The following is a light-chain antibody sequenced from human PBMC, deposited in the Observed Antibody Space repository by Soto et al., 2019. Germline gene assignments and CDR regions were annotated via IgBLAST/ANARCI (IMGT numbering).Light chain of an antibody. CDR2: AAS. CDR3: QQNNNTPYF. J-gene: IGKJ2*01. Sequence: AIQMTQSPSSLSASVGDRVTITCRASQGIRNDLGWYQQKPGKAPKLLIYAASSLQSGVPSRFSGSGSGTIFTLTISSLQPKFFPIFYFQQNNNTPYFFGQGT. V-gene: IGKV1-6*01. CDR1: QGIRND.